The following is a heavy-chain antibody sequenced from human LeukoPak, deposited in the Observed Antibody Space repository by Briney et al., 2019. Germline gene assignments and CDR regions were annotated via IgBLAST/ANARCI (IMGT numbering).Heavy chain of an antibody. J-gene: IGHJ4*02. CDR1: GFTFSRNA. CDR2: ISGSGTST. D-gene: IGHD2-15*01. CDR3: AKFSRVMVVVAIEYYFDY. Sequence: PGGSLRLSCAASGFTFSRNAMSWVRQAPGKGLEWVSAISGSGTSTYYADSVKGRFAISRDNSKNTLYLQMNSLRAEDTAVYFCAKFSRVMVVVAIEYYFDYWGQGTRVTVSS. V-gene: IGHV3-23*01.